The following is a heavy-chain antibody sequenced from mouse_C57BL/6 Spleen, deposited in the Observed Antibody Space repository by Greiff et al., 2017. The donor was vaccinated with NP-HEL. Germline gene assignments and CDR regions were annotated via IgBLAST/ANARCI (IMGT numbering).Heavy chain of an antibody. CDR2: IDPSDSYT. J-gene: IGHJ2*01. CDR3: ARYRDYGSSYVGFDY. D-gene: IGHD1-1*01. Sequence: QVQLQQSGAELVMPGASVKLSCKASGYTFTSYWMHWVKQRPGQGLEWIGEIDPSDSYTNYNQKFKGKSTLTVDKSSSTAYMQLSSLTSEDSAVYYCARYRDYGSSYVGFDYWGQGTTLTVSS. V-gene: IGHV1-69*01. CDR1: GYTFTSYW.